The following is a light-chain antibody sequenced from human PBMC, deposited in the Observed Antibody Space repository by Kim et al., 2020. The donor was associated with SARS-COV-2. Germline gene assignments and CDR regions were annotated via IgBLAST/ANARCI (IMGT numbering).Light chain of an antibody. V-gene: IGKV1-5*03. CDR3: QHYNSFPHT. Sequence: DIQMTQSPSALSASAGDRVTITCRATQSISNWLAWYQQKPGKAPKLLIYEASNLQSGVPSRFSGSGSGTEFTLTISSLQPDDFATYYCQHYNSFPHTFGQGTKLEI. CDR1: QSISNW. J-gene: IGKJ2*01. CDR2: EAS.